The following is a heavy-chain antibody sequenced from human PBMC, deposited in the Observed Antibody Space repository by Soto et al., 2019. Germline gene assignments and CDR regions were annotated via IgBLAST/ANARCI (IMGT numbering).Heavy chain of an antibody. CDR3: AREKYYDFWSGYLPAYYMDV. CDR1: GGSISSYY. D-gene: IGHD3-3*01. Sequence: QVQLQESGPGLVKPSETLSLTCTVSGGSISSYYWSWIRQPPGKGLEWIGYIYYSGSTNYNPSLKSRVTISVDTSKNQFSLKLSSVTAADTAVYYCAREKYYDFWSGYLPAYYMDVWGKGTTVTVSS. J-gene: IGHJ6*03. CDR2: IYYSGST. V-gene: IGHV4-59*12.